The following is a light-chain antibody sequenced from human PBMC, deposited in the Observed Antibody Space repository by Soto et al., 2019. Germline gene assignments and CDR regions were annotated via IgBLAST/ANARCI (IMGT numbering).Light chain of an antibody. CDR3: SSYTSSSTLVV. V-gene: IGLV2-14*01. CDR2: EVN. CDR1: SSDVGGYNY. J-gene: IGLJ2*01. Sequence: QSALTQPASVSGSPGQSITISCTGTSSDVGGYNYVSWYQQHPGKAPKLMIYEVNNRPSGVSNRFSGSKCGNTASLTISGLQAEDEADYYCSSYTSSSTLVVFGGGTKLTVL.